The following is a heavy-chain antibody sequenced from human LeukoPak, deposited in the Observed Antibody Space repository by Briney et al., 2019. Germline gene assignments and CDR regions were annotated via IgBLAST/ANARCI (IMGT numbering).Heavy chain of an antibody. CDR2: IYYSGST. Sequence: SETLSLTCTVSGGSISSYYWSWIRQPPGKGLEWIGYIYYSGSTNYNPSLKSRVTISVDTSKNQFSLKLSSVTAADTAVYYCARVNYDSSGYRVYYFDYWGQGTLVTVSS. V-gene: IGHV4-59*01. J-gene: IGHJ4*02. CDR3: ARVNYDSSGYRVYYFDY. D-gene: IGHD3-22*01. CDR1: GGSISSYY.